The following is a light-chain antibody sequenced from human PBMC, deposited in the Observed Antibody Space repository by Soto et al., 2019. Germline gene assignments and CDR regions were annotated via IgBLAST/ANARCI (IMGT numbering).Light chain of an antibody. J-gene: IGLJ2*01. CDR3: SSSTINNTVP. CDR1: SSDVGGYNY. Sequence: QSALTQPASMSGSPGQSITISCTGTSSDVGGYNYVSWNQRHPGKAPKLMIYEVSNRPSGVSNRFSGSKSGNTASLTISGLQAEDEADYYCSSSTINNTVPFGRGTKVTVL. CDR2: EVS. V-gene: IGLV2-14*01.